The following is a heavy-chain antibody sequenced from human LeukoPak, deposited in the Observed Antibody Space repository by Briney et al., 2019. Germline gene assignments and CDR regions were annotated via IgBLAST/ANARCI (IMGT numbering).Heavy chain of an antibody. J-gene: IGHJ6*02. Sequence: GGSLRLSCAASGFTFSSYSMNWVRQAPGKGLEWVSSISSSSSYIYYADSVKGRFTISRDNAKNSLYLQMNSLRAEDTAVYYCARHVTYSSGWYYGMDVWGQGTTVTVSS. CDR1: GFTFSSYS. CDR3: ARHVTYSSGWYYGMDV. V-gene: IGHV3-21*01. D-gene: IGHD6-19*01. CDR2: ISSSSSYI.